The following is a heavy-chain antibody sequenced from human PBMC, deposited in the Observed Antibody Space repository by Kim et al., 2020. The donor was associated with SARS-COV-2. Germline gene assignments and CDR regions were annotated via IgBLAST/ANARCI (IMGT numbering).Heavy chain of an antibody. CDR3: ARSPSGSGDY. V-gene: IGHV3-21*01. CDR1: GFTFSTYS. CDR2: ISSSSIYI. D-gene: IGHD1-26*01. Sequence: GGSLRLSCAASGFTFSTYSMNWVRQAPGKGLEWVSSISSSSIYIYYADSVKGRFTISRDNAKNSLYLQMNSLRVEDTAVYYCARSPSGSGDYWGQGTLVTVSS. J-gene: IGHJ4*02.